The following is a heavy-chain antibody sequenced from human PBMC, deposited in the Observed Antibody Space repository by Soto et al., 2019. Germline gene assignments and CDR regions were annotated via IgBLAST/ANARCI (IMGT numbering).Heavy chain of an antibody. Sequence: SETLSLTCTVSCGSISSSSYYWGWIRQPPGKGLEWIGSIYYSGSTYYNPSLKSRVTISVDTSKNQFSLKLSSVTAADTAVYYCARTYYYDSAFDPWGQGTLVTVS. V-gene: IGHV4-39*01. CDR3: ARTYYYDSAFDP. J-gene: IGHJ5*02. CDR1: CGSISSSSYY. D-gene: IGHD3-22*01. CDR2: IYYSGST.